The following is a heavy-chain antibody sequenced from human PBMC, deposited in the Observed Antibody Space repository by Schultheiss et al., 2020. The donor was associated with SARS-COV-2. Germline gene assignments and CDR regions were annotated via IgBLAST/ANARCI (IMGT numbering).Heavy chain of an antibody. CDR2: IGTAGDT. Sequence: GGSLRLSCAASGFTFSSYDMHWVRQATGKGLEWVSAIGTAGDTYYPGSVKGRFTISRENAKNSLYLQMNSLRAGDTAVYYCARGRDSSGYFGAFDIWGQGTMVTVSS. D-gene: IGHD3-22*01. V-gene: IGHV3-13*04. CDR1: GFTFSSYD. J-gene: IGHJ3*02. CDR3: ARGRDSSGYFGAFDI.